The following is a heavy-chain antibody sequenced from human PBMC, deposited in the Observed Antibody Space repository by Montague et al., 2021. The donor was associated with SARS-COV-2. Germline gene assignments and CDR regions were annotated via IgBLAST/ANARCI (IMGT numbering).Heavy chain of an antibody. CDR2: IHHGGST. CDR1: GGSFSTYS. Sequence: SETLSLTCAVHGGSFSTYSWNWIRQPPGKGLEWIGEIHHGGSTNYNPPLKSRVTISADTSKNQFSLKLTSVAAADTAVYYCARLGDGVVPSPILGVGPYYSYYMDVWGKGTTVTVSS. CDR3: ARLGDGVVPSPILGVGPYYSYYMDV. V-gene: IGHV4-34*01. J-gene: IGHJ6*03. D-gene: IGHD3-10*01.